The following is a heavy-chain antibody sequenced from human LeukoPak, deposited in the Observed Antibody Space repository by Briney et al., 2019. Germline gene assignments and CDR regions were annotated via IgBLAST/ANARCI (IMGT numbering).Heavy chain of an antibody. CDR3: ARVGVSTWLVAHYYYYYMDV. J-gene: IGHJ6*03. V-gene: IGHV1-3*03. D-gene: IGHD6-19*01. CDR1: GYTFTSYA. CDR2: INAGNGNT. Sequence: GASVKVSCKASGYTFTSYAMHWVRQAPGQRLEWMGWINAGNGNTKYSQEFQGRVTITRDTSASTAYMELSSLRSEDMAVYYCARVGVSTWLVAHYYYYYMDVWGKGTTVTISS.